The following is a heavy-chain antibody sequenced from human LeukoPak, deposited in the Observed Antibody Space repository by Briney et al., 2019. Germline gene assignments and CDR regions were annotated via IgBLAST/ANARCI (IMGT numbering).Heavy chain of an antibody. CDR3: ARGRTMGFVLGDGYKVGSYYLDY. Sequence: GGSLRLSCAAAEFAFSGYAMHWVRQAPGKGLDWVASVWYDGSNADYGASVKGRFTISRDNSKNTLYLQMSRLRAEDTAVYYCARGRTMGFVLGDGYKVGSYYLDYWGQGTLVTVSA. CDR2: VWYDGSNA. V-gene: IGHV3-33*01. J-gene: IGHJ4*02. CDR1: EFAFSGYA. D-gene: IGHD5-24*01.